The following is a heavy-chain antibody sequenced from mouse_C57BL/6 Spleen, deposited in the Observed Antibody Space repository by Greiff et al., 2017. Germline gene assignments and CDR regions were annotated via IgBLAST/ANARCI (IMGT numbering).Heavy chain of an antibody. CDR2: INPNNGGT. D-gene: IGHD2-2*01. J-gene: IGHJ2*01. Sequence: VQLQQSGPELVKPGASVKISCKASGYTFTDYYMNWVKQSHGKSLEWIGDINPNNGGTSYNQKFKGKATLTVDKSSSTAYMELRSLTSEDSAVYYCARTYGYGFDYWGQGTTLTVSS. CDR1: GYTFTDYY. V-gene: IGHV1-26*01. CDR3: ARTYGYGFDY.